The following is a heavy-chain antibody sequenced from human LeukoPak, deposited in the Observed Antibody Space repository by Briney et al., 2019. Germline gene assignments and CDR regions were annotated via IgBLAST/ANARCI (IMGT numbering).Heavy chain of an antibody. CDR2: IYYSGST. Sequence: KPSETLSLTCVVSGGSISSYYWSWIRQPPGKGLDWIGHIYYSGSTNYNPSLKSRVTISVDTSKNQFSLKLSSVTAADTAVYYCARQWLAQEAWFDPWGQGTLVTVSS. CDR3: ARQWLAQEAWFDP. J-gene: IGHJ5*02. D-gene: IGHD6-19*01. CDR1: GGSISSYY. V-gene: IGHV4-59*01.